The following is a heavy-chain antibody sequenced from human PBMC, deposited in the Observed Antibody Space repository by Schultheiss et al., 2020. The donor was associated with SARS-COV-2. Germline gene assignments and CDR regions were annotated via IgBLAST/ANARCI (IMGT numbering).Heavy chain of an antibody. D-gene: IGHD6-19*01. Sequence: ASVKVSCKASGYKFSDFYIHWVRQAPGQGLEWVGWIYPDNGGTKSPQKFQGRVTLTIDGSSTTSFLALSGLRSDDSAVYYCARRPLTSAWPFQQWGQGTLGNVSS. CDR3: ARRPLTSAWPFQQ. V-gene: IGHV1-2*02. J-gene: IGHJ1*01. CDR2: IYPDNGGT. CDR1: GYKFSDFY.